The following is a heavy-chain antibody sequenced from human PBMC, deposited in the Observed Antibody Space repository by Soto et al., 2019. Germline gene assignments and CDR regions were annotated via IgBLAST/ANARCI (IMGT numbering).Heavy chain of an antibody. D-gene: IGHD2-2*01. CDR3: ARGGGGYCSSTSCYRMDAFDI. CDR1: GGSISSSSYY. CDR2: IYYSGST. J-gene: IGHJ3*02. Sequence: PSETLSLTCTVSGGSISSSSYYWGWIRQPPGKRLEWIGSIYYSGSTYYNPSLKSRVTISVDTSKNQFSLKLSSVTAADTALYYCARGGGGYCSSTSCYRMDAFDIWGQGTMVTVSS. V-gene: IGHV4-39*01.